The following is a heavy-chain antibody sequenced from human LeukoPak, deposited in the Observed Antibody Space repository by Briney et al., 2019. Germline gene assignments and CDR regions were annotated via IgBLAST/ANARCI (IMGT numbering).Heavy chain of an antibody. CDR3: AKVPTFANWGSGDY. V-gene: IGHV3-23*01. CDR1: GFTFSSYA. D-gene: IGHD7-27*01. Sequence: GGSLRLSCAASGFTFSSYAMSWVRQAPGKGLEWASAISGSGGSTYYADSVRGRFTISRDNSKNTLYLQMNSLRAEDTAVYYCAKVPTFANWGSGDYWGQGTLVTVSS. CDR2: ISGSGGST. J-gene: IGHJ4*02.